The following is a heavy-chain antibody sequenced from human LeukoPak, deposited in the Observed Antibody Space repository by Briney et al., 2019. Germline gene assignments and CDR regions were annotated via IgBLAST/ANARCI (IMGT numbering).Heavy chain of an antibody. CDR1: GFTFSSYS. CDR2: ISSSSSYI. D-gene: IGHD5-24*01. CDR3: ARAAEMADCFGY. J-gene: IGHJ4*02. Sequence: GGSLRLSCAASGFTFSSYSMNWVRQAPGKGLEWVSSISSSSSYIYYADSVKGRFTISRDNAKNSLYLQMNSLRAEDTAVYYCARAAEMADCFGYWGQGTLVTVSS. V-gene: IGHV3-21*01.